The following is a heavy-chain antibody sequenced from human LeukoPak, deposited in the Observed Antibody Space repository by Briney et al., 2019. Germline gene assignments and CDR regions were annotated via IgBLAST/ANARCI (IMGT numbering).Heavy chain of an antibody. CDR2: VSANSGNT. Sequence: ASVKVSCKASGYTFTINGISWVRQAPGQGLGWLGWVSANSGNTIYAERFQGRVSMARNTSTGTAYMDLTSLRYDDTSVYSGARDRWYAFDLWGQGTLLTVSS. CDR3: ARDRWYAFDL. CDR1: GYTFTING. J-gene: IGHJ4*02. D-gene: IGHD6-13*01. V-gene: IGHV1-18*01.